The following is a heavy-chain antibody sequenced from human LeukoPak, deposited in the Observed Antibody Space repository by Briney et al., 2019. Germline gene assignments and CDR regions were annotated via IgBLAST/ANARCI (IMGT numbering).Heavy chain of an antibody. CDR3: ARAVSVSCSSTSCYTRVPNLSSGFDP. CDR2: IIPIFGTA. CDR1: GGTFSSYA. D-gene: IGHD2-2*02. Sequence: SVKVSCKASGGTFSSYAISWVRQAPGQGLEWMGGIIPIFGTANYAQKFQGRVTITTDESTSTAYMELSSLRSEDTAVYYCARAVSVSCSSTSCYTRVPNLSSGFDPWGQGTLVTVSS. V-gene: IGHV1-69*05. J-gene: IGHJ5*02.